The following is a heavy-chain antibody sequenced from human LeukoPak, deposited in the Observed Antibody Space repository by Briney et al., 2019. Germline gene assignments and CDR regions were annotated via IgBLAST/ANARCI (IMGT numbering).Heavy chain of an antibody. CDR1: GGSISSYD. CDR2: NYYSGST. V-gene: IGHV4-59*01. Sequence: SETLSLTCTVSGGSISSYDWSWIRQPPGKGLEWIGYNYYSGSTNYNPSLKSRVTISVDTSKNQFSLKLSSVTAADTAVYSCARDYHCGGACYGYWGQGTLVTVSS. D-gene: IGHD2-21*02. CDR3: ARDYHCGGACYGY. J-gene: IGHJ4*02.